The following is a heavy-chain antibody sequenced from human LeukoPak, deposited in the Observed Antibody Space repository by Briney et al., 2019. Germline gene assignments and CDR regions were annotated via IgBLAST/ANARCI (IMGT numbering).Heavy chain of an antibody. D-gene: IGHD2-2*01. CDR3: ARGIKVVVPAARRVEYYFDY. Sequence: SETLSLTCTVSGGSISSSSYYWGWIRQPPGKGLEWIGYIYHSGSTYYNPSLKSRVTISVDRSKNQFSLKLSSVTAADTAVYYCARGIKVVVPAARRVEYYFDYWGQGTLVTVSS. V-gene: IGHV4-30-2*01. CDR1: GGSISSSSYY. CDR2: IYHSGST. J-gene: IGHJ4*02.